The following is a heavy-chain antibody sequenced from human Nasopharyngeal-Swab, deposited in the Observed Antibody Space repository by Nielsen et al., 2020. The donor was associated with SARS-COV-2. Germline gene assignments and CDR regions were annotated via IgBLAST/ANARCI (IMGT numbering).Heavy chain of an antibody. Sequence: WIRQPPGKGLEWIGEINHSGSTNYNPSLKSRVTISVDTSKNQFSLKLSSVTAADTAVYYCARRPGGIAAAGDAFDIWGQGTMVTVSS. CDR3: ARRPGGIAAAGDAFDI. D-gene: IGHD6-13*01. CDR2: INHSGST. J-gene: IGHJ3*02. V-gene: IGHV4-34*01.